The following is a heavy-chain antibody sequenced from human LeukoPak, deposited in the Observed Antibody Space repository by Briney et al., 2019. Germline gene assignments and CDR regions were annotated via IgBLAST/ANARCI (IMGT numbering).Heavy chain of an antibody. Sequence: ASVKVSCKASGYTFTSYGISWVRQAPGQGLEWMGWISAYNGNTNYAQKFQGRVTMTRDTSISTAYMELSRLRSDDTAVYYCARVRVGVITYYFDYWGQGTLVTVSS. CDR1: GYTFTSYG. D-gene: IGHD3-22*01. V-gene: IGHV1-18*01. J-gene: IGHJ4*02. CDR2: ISAYNGNT. CDR3: ARVRVGVITYYFDY.